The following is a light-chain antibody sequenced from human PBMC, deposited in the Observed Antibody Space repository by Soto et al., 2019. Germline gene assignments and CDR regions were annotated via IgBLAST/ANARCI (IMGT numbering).Light chain of an antibody. Sequence: DIQMTQSPSSVSASVGDRVTISCQASQGISRSLAWYQQKPGKAPKLLIYAASSLESGVPSRFSGSGSGTDFTLTISCLQSEDFATYYCQQYYSYPITFGQGTRLEIK. V-gene: IGKV1-12*01. CDR1: QGISRS. J-gene: IGKJ5*01. CDR2: AAS. CDR3: QQYYSYPIT.